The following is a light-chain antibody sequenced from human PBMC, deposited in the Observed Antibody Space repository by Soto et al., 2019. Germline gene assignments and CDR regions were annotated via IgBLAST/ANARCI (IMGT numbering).Light chain of an antibody. J-gene: IGKJ4*01. Sequence: DIQMTQSPSTLSASVGDRVTITCRASQSISSWLAWYQQKPGKAPKFLIYKASTLESGVPSRVSGSGVGTEITLTIRSLQPDGFATYYCQQYKRYPLTFGGGTKVDIK. CDR3: QQYKRYPLT. CDR2: KAS. CDR1: QSISSW. V-gene: IGKV1-5*03.